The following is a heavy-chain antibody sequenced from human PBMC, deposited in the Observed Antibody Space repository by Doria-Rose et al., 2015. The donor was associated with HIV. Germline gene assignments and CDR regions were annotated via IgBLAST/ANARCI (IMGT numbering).Heavy chain of an antibody. V-gene: IGHV2-26*01. Sequence: QVTLKESGPVLVKPTETLTLTCTVSGVSLSSPGMGVSWIRQPPGKALEWLANIFSDDERSNKTSLKSRLAISRGTSRGQVVLTMTDMDPVDTATYYCARIKSSRWYHKYYFDFWGQGTLVIVSA. CDR1: GVSLSSPGMG. CDR3: ARIKSSRWYHKYYFDF. D-gene: IGHD6-13*01. J-gene: IGHJ4*02. CDR2: IFSDDER.